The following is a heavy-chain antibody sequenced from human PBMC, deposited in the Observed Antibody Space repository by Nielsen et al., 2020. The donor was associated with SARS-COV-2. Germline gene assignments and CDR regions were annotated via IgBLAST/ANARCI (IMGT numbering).Heavy chain of an antibody. D-gene: IGHD5-18*01. CDR1: GGSISSYY. J-gene: IGHJ6*03. CDR3: ASGAGYSYGYNYYYYYYMDV. CDR2: IYYSGST. Sequence: SETLSLTCTVSGGSISSYYWSWIRQPPGKGLEWIGYIYYSGSTNYNPSLKSRVTISVDTSKNQFSLKLSSVTAADTAVYYCASGAGYSYGYNYYYYYYMDVWGKGTTVTVSS. V-gene: IGHV4-59*01.